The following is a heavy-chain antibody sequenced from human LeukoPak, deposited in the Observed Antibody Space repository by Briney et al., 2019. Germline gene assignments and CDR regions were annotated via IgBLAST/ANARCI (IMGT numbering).Heavy chain of an antibody. V-gene: IGHV1-2*02. CDR1: GYKFTDDY. CDR2: INPDSGFT. Sequence: ASVKVSCKASGYKFTDDYMHWVRQAPGQGLEFMGWINPDSGFTNYAQKLKGRVTMTRDTSISTAYLEVSSLTSDDTAVYYCAPTAEAYTSWWKVWGQGTLVTVSS. CDR3: APTAEAYTSWWKV. J-gene: IGHJ4*02. D-gene: IGHD3-16*01.